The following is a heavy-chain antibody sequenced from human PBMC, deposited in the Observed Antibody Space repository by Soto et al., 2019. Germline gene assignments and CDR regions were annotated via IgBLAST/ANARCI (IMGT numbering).Heavy chain of an antibody. CDR2: ISSSSSYI. CDR1: GFTFSSYS. D-gene: IGHD1-1*01. J-gene: IGHJ5*02. Sequence: EVQLVESGGGLVKPGGSLRLSCAASGFTFSSYSMNWVRQAPGKGLEWVSSISSSSSYIYYADSVKGRFTISRDNAKNSLYLQMNSLRAEDTAVYYCARDGIPTGTTDWFDPWGQGTLVTVSS. V-gene: IGHV3-21*01. CDR3: ARDGIPTGTTDWFDP.